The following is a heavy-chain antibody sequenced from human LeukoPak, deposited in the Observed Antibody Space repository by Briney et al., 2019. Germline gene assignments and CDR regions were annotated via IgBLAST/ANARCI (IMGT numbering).Heavy chain of an antibody. CDR3: ARQGGSSETSFDY. J-gene: IGHJ4*02. Sequence: GGPLRLSCAASGFTFDDYAMHWVRQAPGKGLEWVSGISWNSGSIGYADSVKGRFTISRDNAKNSLYLQMNSLRAEDTALYYCARQGGSSETSFDYWGQGTLVTVSS. CDR1: GFTFDDYA. V-gene: IGHV3-9*01. D-gene: IGHD6-13*01. CDR2: ISWNSGSI.